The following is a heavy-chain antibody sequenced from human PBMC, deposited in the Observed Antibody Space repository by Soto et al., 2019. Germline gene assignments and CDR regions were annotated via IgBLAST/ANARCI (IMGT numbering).Heavy chain of an antibody. J-gene: IGHJ3*02. CDR3: AKHKGAYSSGWPHEAFDI. Sequence: EVQLLESGGGLVQPGGSLRLSCAASGFTFSSYAMSWVRQAPGKGLEWVSAISGNGGSPYYADSVKGRFTISRDNAKNTMYLQMSSLRAEDTAGYYCAKHKGAYSSGWPHEAFDIWGQGTLVTVSS. V-gene: IGHV3-23*01. D-gene: IGHD6-19*01. CDR2: ISGNGGSP. CDR1: GFTFSSYA.